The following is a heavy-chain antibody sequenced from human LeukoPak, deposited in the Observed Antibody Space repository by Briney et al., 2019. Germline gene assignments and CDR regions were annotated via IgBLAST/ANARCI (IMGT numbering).Heavy chain of an antibody. CDR1: GGSISSSSYY. CDR2: IYTSGST. CDR3: ARDRAFTVTTDYYYYMDV. D-gene: IGHD4-17*01. Sequence: SETLSLTCTVSGGSISSSSYYWSWIRQPAGKGLEWIGRIYTSGSTNYNPSLKSRVTMSVDTSKNQFSLKLSSVTAADTAVYYCARDRAFTVTTDYYYYMDVWGKGTTVTVSS. J-gene: IGHJ6*03. V-gene: IGHV4-61*02.